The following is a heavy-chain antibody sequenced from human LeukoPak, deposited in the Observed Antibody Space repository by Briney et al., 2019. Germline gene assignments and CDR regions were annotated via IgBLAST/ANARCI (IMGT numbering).Heavy chain of an antibody. V-gene: IGHV3-23*01. Sequence: PGGSLRLSCAASGFTFSNFALSWVRQAPGRGLEWVSALSSDSATTYYAVSVKGRFTTSRDNSRNTLYLQMNSLRVEDTAVYYCAKLPPPSIVVVPAALGDYWGQGTLVTVSS. D-gene: IGHD2-2*01. CDR2: LSSDSATT. CDR1: GFTFSNFA. J-gene: IGHJ4*02. CDR3: AKLPPPSIVVVPAALGDY.